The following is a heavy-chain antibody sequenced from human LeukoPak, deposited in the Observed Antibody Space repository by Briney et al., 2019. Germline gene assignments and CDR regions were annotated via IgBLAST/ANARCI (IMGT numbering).Heavy chain of an antibody. J-gene: IGHJ4*02. CDR3: ARARTGSWAYDY. Sequence: SETLSLTFTVTGGAISSYYLSWIRPPPGKGLEWIGYIYDSGSTNYNPSLKSRVTISVDTSKNQFSLKLSSVTAADTAVYYCARARTGSWAYDYWGQGTLVTVSS. V-gene: IGHV4-59*01. CDR1: GGAISSYY. CDR2: IYDSGST. D-gene: IGHD6-13*01.